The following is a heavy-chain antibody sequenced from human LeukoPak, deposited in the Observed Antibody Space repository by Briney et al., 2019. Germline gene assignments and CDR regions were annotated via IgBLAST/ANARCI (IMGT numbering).Heavy chain of an antibody. CDR1: GFTFSSYG. D-gene: IGHD3-10*01. Sequence: GGSLRLSCAASGFTFSSYGMHWVRQAPGKGLEGVAFIRYDGSNKYYADSVKGRFTISRDNSKNTLYLQMNSLRAEDTAVYYCAVIYGSGSYSYYYMDVWGKGTTVTVSS. CDR2: IRYDGSNK. V-gene: IGHV3-30*02. J-gene: IGHJ6*03. CDR3: AVIYGSGSYSYYYMDV.